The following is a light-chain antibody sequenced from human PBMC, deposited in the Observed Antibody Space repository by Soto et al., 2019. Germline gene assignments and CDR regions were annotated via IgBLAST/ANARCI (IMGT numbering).Light chain of an antibody. Sequence: DIQMTQSPSTLSASVGDRVTITCRSSYKLENWLAWFQQKPGKAPKHLIYQASTVDSGGPSRVSGSGSGTEFTLPISSLQTDDFASYYCLHSCTYAHTFGGGNRVDI. CDR2: QAS. V-gene: IGKV1-5*03. CDR3: LHSCTYAHT. J-gene: IGKJ4*01. CDR1: YKLENW.